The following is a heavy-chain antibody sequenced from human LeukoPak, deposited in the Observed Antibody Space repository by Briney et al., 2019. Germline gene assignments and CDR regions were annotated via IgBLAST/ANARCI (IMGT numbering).Heavy chain of an antibody. V-gene: IGHV3-23*01. D-gene: IGHD5-12*01. Sequence: GGSLRLSCAASGFTFSSYAMSWVRQAPGKGLEWVSAISGSGGSTYYADSVKGRFTISRDNSKNTLYLQMNSLTVEDTAVYYCARVHRGYDLCPDYWGQGTLVTVSS. CDR2: ISGSGGST. CDR3: ARVHRGYDLCPDY. CDR1: GFTFSSYA. J-gene: IGHJ4*02.